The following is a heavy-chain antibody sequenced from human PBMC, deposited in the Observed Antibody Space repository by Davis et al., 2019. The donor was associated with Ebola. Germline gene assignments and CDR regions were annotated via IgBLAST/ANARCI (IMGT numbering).Heavy chain of an antibody. J-gene: IGHJ4*02. D-gene: IGHD2-2*01. Sequence: MPGGSLRLSCIVSGGSVSSGSYYWSWIRQPPGKGLEWIGYIYYSGSTNYNPSLKSRVTISVDTSKNQFSLKLSSVTAADTAVYYCARAPTPYQPPFDYWGQGTLVTVSS. CDR3: ARAPTPYQPPFDY. CDR2: IYYSGST. V-gene: IGHV4-61*01. CDR1: GGSVSSGSYY.